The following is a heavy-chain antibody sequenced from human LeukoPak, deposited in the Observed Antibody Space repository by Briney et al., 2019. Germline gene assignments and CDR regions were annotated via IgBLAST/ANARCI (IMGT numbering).Heavy chain of an antibody. J-gene: IGHJ6*03. D-gene: IGHD4/OR15-4a*01. V-gene: IGHV3-33*06. CDR1: GFTFSTSG. CDR3: AKDQGANYYYYMDV. Sequence: GRSLRLSCAASGFTFSTSGMHWVRQAPGKGLEWVALIWYDGSNEYADSVKGRFTISRDNSKNTLYLRMNSLRAEDTAVYHCAKDQGANYYYYMDVWGKGATVTVSS. CDR2: IWYDGSNE.